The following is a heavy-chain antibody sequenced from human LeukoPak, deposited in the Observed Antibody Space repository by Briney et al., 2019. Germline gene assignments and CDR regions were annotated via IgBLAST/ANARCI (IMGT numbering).Heavy chain of an antibody. V-gene: IGHV4-59*01. CDR3: ARFSSLAAAFDY. Sequence: SETLSLTCSVSGGSISSYYWSWIRRPPGKGLEWVGYIYYSGGTKYNPFRKSRVTLSVDTSKNQFSLRLRSVTAADTAVYYCARFSSLAAAFDYWGLGTLVTVSS. CDR1: GGSISSYY. CDR2: IYYSGGT. J-gene: IGHJ4*02. D-gene: IGHD6-13*01.